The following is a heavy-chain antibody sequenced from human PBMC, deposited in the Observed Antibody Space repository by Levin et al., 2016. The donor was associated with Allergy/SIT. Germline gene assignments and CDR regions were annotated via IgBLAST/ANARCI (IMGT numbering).Heavy chain of an antibody. CDR2: SYPGDSDT. CDR3: ARHSWQNYYMDV. CDR1: GYSFTSYW. V-gene: IGHV5-51*01. J-gene: IGHJ6*03. D-gene: IGHD2-15*01. Sequence: GGSLRLSCKGSGYSFTSYWIGWVRQMPGKAWSGWGSSYPGDSDTRYSPSFQGQVTISADKSISTAYLQWSSLKASDTAMYYCARHSWQNYYMDVWGKGTTVTVSS.